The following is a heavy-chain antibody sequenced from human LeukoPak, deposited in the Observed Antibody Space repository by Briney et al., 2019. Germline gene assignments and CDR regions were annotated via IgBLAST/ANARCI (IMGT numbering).Heavy chain of an antibody. CDR3: ARAARVTHDFDY. CDR2: IRYDGSNK. J-gene: IGHJ4*02. V-gene: IGHV3-30*02. D-gene: IGHD5-18*01. Sequence: GGSLRLSCAASGFTFSSYGMHWVRQAPGKGLEWVAFIRYDGSNKYYADSVKGRFTISRDISKNSLYLQMNSLRAEDTAVYYCARAARVTHDFDYWGQGTLVTVSS. CDR1: GFTFSSYG.